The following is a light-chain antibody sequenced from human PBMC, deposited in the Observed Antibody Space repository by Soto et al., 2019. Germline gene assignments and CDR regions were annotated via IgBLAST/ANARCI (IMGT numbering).Light chain of an antibody. V-gene: IGKV1-39*01. Sequence: DIQMTQSPSSLSTSIGDRVTITCRASQRINIYLNWYRQKPGKAPELLIYSASNLQSGVASRFSGSGSGTDFTLTISGLQSEDFATYYCQQSFSTPTFGQGTRLDIK. J-gene: IGKJ5*01. CDR2: SAS. CDR3: QQSFSTPT. CDR1: QRINIY.